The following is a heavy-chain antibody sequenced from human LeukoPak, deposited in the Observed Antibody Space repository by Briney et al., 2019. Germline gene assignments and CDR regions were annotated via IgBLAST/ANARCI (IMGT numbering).Heavy chain of an antibody. V-gene: IGHV4-59*01. CDR3: ARSTRHCSSTSCYTGVPDY. Sequence: SSETLSLTCTVSGGSISSYYWSWIRQPPGKGLGWIGYIYYSGSTNYNPSLKSRVTISVDTSKNQFSLKLSSVTAADTAVYYCARSTRHCSSTSCYTGVPDYWGQGTLVTVSS. CDR2: IYYSGST. J-gene: IGHJ4*02. D-gene: IGHD2-2*02. CDR1: GGSISSYY.